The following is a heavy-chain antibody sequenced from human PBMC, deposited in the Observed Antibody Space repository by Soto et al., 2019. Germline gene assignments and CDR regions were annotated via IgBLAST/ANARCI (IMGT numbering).Heavy chain of an antibody. Sequence: GGSLRLSCAASGFTFPYYAMSWVRQAPGKGLEWVSVIRGSGDGTYYADSVKGRFTISRDNSKNTLYLQMKNVRAEDTAVYCCAKVVAAMVDLFDYWGQGTLVTVSS. CDR1: GFTFPYYA. J-gene: IGHJ4*02. CDR3: AKVVAAMVDLFDY. V-gene: IGHV3-23*01. D-gene: IGHD5-18*01. CDR2: IRGSGDGT.